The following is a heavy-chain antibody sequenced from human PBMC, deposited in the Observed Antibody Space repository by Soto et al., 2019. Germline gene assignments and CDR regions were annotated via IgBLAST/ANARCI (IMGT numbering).Heavy chain of an antibody. CDR1: GYTFTSYA. J-gene: IGHJ5*02. CDR3: ARGQYSSSLLDWFDP. D-gene: IGHD6-6*01. V-gene: IGHV1-3*01. Sequence: SVKGSCKASGYTFTSYAMHWGRQAPVQRLEWMGWINAGNGNTKYSQKFQGRVTITRDTSASTAYMELSSLRSEDTAVYYCARGQYSSSLLDWFDPWGQGTLVTVSS. CDR2: INAGNGNT.